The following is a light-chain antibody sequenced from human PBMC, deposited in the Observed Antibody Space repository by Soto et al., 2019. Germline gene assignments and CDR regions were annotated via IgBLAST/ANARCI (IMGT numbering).Light chain of an antibody. V-gene: IGKV3-15*01. J-gene: IGKJ1*01. Sequence: EIVMTQSPATLSVSPGERASLSCRASQSVSSNLAWYRQKPGQTPRLLIYHASARATGIPARFSGSGSGTEFTLTISGLQSEDFAVYYCQQYNNWPPWTFGQGTKVDIK. CDR1: QSVSSN. CDR2: HAS. CDR3: QQYNNWPPWT.